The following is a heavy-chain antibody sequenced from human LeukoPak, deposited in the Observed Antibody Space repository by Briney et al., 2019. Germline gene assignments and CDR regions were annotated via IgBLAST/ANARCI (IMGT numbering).Heavy chain of an antibody. CDR3: ARGDFWSGYVPSWFDP. D-gene: IGHD3-3*01. Sequence: PSETLSLTCTVSGGSISSYYWSWIRQPAGKGLEWIGRIYTSGSTNYNPSLKSRVTMSVDTPKNQFSLKLSSVTAADTAVYYCARGDFWSGYVPSWFDPWGQGTLVTVSS. V-gene: IGHV4-4*07. CDR1: GGSISSYY. J-gene: IGHJ5*02. CDR2: IYTSGST.